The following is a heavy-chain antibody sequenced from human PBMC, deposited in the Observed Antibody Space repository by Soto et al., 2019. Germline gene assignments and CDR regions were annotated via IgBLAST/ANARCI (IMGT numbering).Heavy chain of an antibody. D-gene: IGHD6-19*01. CDR1: GFTFSSYW. V-gene: IGHV3-7*04. CDR3: ARDPYSSGWPYYYGMDV. J-gene: IGHJ6*02. Sequence: GGSLRLSCAASGFTFSSYWMSWVRQAPGKGLEWVANIKQDGSEKYYVDSVKGRFTISRDNAKNSLYLQMNSLRAEDTAVYYCARDPYSSGWPYYYGMDVWGQGTTVTVSS. CDR2: IKQDGSEK.